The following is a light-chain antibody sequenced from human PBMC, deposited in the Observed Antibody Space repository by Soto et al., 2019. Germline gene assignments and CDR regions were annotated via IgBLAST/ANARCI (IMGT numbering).Light chain of an antibody. J-gene: IGLJ3*02. CDR3: CSYTSSTTWV. Sequence: QSVLTQPASVSDSPGQSISISCGGGRNDIGTYNLVSWYQQHPGKAPKLIIYEGNKRPSGVSNRFSGSRSGNTASLTISGLQAEDEADYYCCSYTSSTTWVFGGGTKLTVL. CDR1: RNDIGTYNL. CDR2: EGN. V-gene: IGLV2-23*01.